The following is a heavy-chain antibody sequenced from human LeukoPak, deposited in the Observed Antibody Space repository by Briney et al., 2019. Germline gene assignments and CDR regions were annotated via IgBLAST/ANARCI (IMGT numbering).Heavy chain of an antibody. D-gene: IGHD3-10*01. J-gene: IGHJ4*02. CDR1: GFTFRSYA. CDR2: ISGSGGST. V-gene: IGHV3-23*01. CDR3: AKEHVLLWFGELLPPPYFDY. Sequence: GGSLRLSCVASGFTFRSYAMSWVRQAPGKGLEWVSAISGSGGSTYYADSVKGRFTISRDNSKNTLYLQMNSLRAEDTAVYYCAKEHVLLWFGELLPPPYFDYWGQGTLVTVSS.